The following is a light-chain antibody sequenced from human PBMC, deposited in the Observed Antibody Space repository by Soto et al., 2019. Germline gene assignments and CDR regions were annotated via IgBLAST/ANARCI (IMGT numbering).Light chain of an antibody. Sequence: EIVLTQSPATLSLSPGERATLSCRASQSISSYLAWYQQKRGQAPRLLIYDASNRATDIPARFSGSGSGTDFTLTISSLEPEDFAVYYCQQRSSWPRTFGQGTMVEI. CDR3: QQRSSWPRT. J-gene: IGKJ1*01. V-gene: IGKV3-11*01. CDR1: QSISSY. CDR2: DAS.